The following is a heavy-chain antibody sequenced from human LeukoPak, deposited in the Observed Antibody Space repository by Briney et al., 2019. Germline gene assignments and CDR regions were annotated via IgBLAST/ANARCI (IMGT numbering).Heavy chain of an antibody. CDR1: GFTFSSYT. CDR2: ISSDGSTI. Sequence: PGGSLRLSCVASGFTFSSYTMNWVRQAPGKGLEWVSYISSDGSTIYYADSMKGRFTISRDNAKNSLYLQMNSLRAEDTAVYYCAREDYGDAFAYWGQGTLVTVSS. V-gene: IGHV3-48*01. D-gene: IGHD4-17*01. CDR3: AREDYGDAFAY. J-gene: IGHJ4*02.